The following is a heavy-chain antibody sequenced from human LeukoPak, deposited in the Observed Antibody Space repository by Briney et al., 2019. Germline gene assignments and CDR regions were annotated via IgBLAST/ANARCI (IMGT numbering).Heavy chain of an antibody. V-gene: IGHV3-33*06. CDR3: AKHGYCSGISCFFDF. CDR1: GFTFRSYG. CDR2: IWYDGSNE. D-gene: IGHD2-2*03. Sequence: GGSLRLSCAASGFTFRSYGMHWVRQAPGKGLEWVAVIWYDGSNEYYADSVKGRFTISRDNSKNTLYLQMNSLRAEDTALYYCAKHGYCSGISCFFDFWGQGTLVTVSS. J-gene: IGHJ4*02.